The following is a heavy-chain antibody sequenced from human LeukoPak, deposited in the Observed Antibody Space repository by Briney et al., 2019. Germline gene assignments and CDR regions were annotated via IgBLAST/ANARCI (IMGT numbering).Heavy chain of an antibody. CDR2: ISGSGGST. J-gene: IGHJ5*02. D-gene: IGHD3-9*01. CDR3: AKRGLAFDILTGQGYNWFDP. Sequence: GGPLRLSCAASGFTFSSYGMSWVRQAPGKGLEWVSAISGSGGSTYYADSVKGRFTISRDNSKNTLYLQMNSLRAEDTAVYYCAKRGLAFDILTGQGYNWFDPWGQGTLVTVSS. V-gene: IGHV3-23*01. CDR1: GFTFSSYG.